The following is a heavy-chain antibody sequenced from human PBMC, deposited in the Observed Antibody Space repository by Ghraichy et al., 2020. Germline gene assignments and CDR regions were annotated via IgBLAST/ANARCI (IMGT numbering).Heavy chain of an antibody. Sequence: SLNISCAASGFTFDDYAMHWVRQAPGKGLEWVSGISWNSGSIGYADSVKGRFTISRDNAKNSLYLQMNSLRAEDTALYYCAKDIYRRNGYYYGMDVWGQGTTVTVSS. CDR3: AKDIYRRNGYYYGMDV. D-gene: IGHD1-1*01. CDR1: GFTFDDYA. CDR2: ISWNSGSI. V-gene: IGHV3-9*01. J-gene: IGHJ6*02.